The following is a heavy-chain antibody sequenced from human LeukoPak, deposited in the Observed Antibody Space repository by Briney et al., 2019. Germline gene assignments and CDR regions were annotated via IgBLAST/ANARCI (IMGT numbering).Heavy chain of an antibody. D-gene: IGHD1-26*01. CDR3: ASSEVGATTRGYSQH. CDR1: GFTFSSYA. V-gene: IGHV3-30-3*01. CDR2: ISYDGSNK. J-gene: IGHJ1*01. Sequence: GGSLRLSCAASGFTFSSYAMHWVRQAPGKGLEWVAVISYDGSNKYYADSVKGRFTISRDNSKNTLYLQMNSLRAEDTAVYYCASSEVGATTRGYSQHWGQGTLVTVSS.